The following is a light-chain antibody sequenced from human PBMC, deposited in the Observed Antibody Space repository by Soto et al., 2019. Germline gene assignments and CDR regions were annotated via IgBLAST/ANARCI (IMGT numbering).Light chain of an antibody. V-gene: IGKV3-11*01. J-gene: IGKJ1*01. Sequence: EIVLTQSPGTLSLSPGDRATLSCRASQRVSTFLALYQQRPGQAPRLLISEASNRATGIPARFSGSGSGTDFTLTISSLEPEDFAVYYCQQSHNWPRTFGQGTKVDIK. CDR1: QRVSTF. CDR3: QQSHNWPRT. CDR2: EAS.